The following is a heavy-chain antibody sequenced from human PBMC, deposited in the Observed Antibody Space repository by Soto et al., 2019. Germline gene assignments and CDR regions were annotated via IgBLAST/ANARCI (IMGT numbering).Heavy chain of an antibody. CDR3: ARGGGIAVAGTRRGYYFDY. D-gene: IGHD6-19*01. CDR2: TYYRSKWYN. J-gene: IGHJ4*02. V-gene: IGHV6-1*01. Sequence: SQTLSLTCAISGDSVSSNSAAWNWIRQSPSRGLEWLGRTYYRSKWYNDYAVSVKSRITINPDTSKNQFSLQLNSVTPEDTAVYYCARGGGIAVAGTRRGYYFDYWGQGTLVTVSS. CDR1: GDSVSSNSAA.